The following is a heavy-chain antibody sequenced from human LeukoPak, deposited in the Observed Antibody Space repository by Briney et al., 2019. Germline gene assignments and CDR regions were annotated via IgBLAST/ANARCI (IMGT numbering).Heavy chain of an antibody. Sequence: PSETLSLTCAVYGGSFSGYYWSWIRQPPGKGLEWIGEMNHSGSTNYNPSLKSRVTISVDTSKNQFSLKLSSVTAADTAVYYCATRARGPYYYYYYMDVWGKGTTVTVSS. J-gene: IGHJ6*03. CDR2: MNHSGST. CDR3: ATRARGPYYYYYYMDV. V-gene: IGHV4-34*01. CDR1: GGSFSGYY. D-gene: IGHD6-6*01.